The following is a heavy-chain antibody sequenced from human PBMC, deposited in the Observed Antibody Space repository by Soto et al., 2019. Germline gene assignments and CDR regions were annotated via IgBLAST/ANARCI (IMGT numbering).Heavy chain of an antibody. V-gene: IGHV3-30-3*01. D-gene: IGHD5-12*01. CDR2: ISYDGSNK. Sequence: SLRLSCAASGFTFSSYAMHWVRQAPGKGLERVAVISYDGSNKYYADSVKGRFTNSRDNSKNTLYLQMNSLRAEDTAVYYCARDYYRFNSGYGFSMDVWGQGTTVTVSS. CDR1: GFTFSSYA. J-gene: IGHJ6*02. CDR3: ARDYYRFNSGYGFSMDV.